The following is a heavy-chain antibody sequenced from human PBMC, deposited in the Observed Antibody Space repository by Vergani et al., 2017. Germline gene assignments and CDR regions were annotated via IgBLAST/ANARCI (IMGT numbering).Heavy chain of an antibody. CDR1: GFTFDDYA. Sequence: EVQLVESGGGLVQPGRSLRLSCAASGFTFDDYAMHWVRQAPGKGLEWVSGISWNSGSIGYADSVKGRFTISRDNAKNSLYLQMNSLRAEDTAVYYCARDGYDYVWGSPMVGYYYYGMDVWGQGTTVTVSS. J-gene: IGHJ6*02. CDR2: ISWNSGSI. D-gene: IGHD3-16*01. V-gene: IGHV3-9*01. CDR3: ARDGYDYVWGSPMVGYYYYGMDV.